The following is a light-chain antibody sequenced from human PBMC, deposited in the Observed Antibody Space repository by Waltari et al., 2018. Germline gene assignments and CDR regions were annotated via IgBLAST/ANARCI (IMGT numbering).Light chain of an antibody. Sequence: EIVLTQSPATVSLSPGERATLSCRASQSVSSYLAWYQQKPGQAPRLLIYDASNRATGIPARFSGSGSGTDFTLTISSLEPEDFAVYYCQQRSNWPPRGTFGQGTKLEIK. CDR2: DAS. J-gene: IGKJ2*01. CDR3: QQRSNWPPRGT. V-gene: IGKV3-11*01. CDR1: QSVSSY.